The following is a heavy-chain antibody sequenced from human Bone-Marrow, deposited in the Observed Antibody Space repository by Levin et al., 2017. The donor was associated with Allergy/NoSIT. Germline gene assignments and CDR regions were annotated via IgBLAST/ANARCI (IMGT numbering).Heavy chain of an antibody. D-gene: IGHD6-13*01. Sequence: SPPLSLPFSLSFSLFSLPLSSFHWILQSPSRFLDWLCLPYYRSKWYYDYAVSVKSRITINPDTSKNQFSLQLNSVTPEDTAVYYCARGVQASGLNYWGQGTLVTVSS. CDR1: FSLFSLPLSS. CDR2: PYYRSKWYY. J-gene: IGHJ4*02. CDR3: ARGVQASGLNY. V-gene: IGHV6-1*01.